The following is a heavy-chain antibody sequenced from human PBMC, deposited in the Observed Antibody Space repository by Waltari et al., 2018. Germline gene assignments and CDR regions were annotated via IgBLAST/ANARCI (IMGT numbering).Heavy chain of an antibody. D-gene: IGHD1-26*01. V-gene: IGHV3-13*01. Sequence: EVQLVESGGGLVQPGGSLILSCAASGFPFSSSDMHWVRQATGKGLEWVSAIGTAGDTYYPGSVKGRFTISRENAKNSLYLQMNSLRAEDTAVYYCARDFGTIGGSYGFDYWGQGTLVTVSS. CDR3: ARDFGTIGGSYGFDY. J-gene: IGHJ4*02. CDR1: GFPFSSSD. CDR2: IGTAGDT.